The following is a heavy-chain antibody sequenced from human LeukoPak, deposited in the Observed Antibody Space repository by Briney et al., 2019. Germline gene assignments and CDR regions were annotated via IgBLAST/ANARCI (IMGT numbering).Heavy chain of an antibody. CDR3: ARDAVSTTTAGGIDY. CDR2: ISAYSGYT. D-gene: IGHD1-1*01. CDR1: GYTFTNYG. V-gene: IGHV1-18*01. Sequence: ASVKVSCKASGYTFTNYGISWVRQAPGQGLEWMGWISAYSGYTHYAQKIQGRVTVITEASTSTAYMELRSLTSYDTAVYYGARDAVSTTTAGGIDYWGQGTLVTVSS. J-gene: IGHJ4*02.